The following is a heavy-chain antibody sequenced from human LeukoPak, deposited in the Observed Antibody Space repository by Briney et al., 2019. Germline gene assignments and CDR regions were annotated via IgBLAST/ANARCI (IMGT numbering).Heavy chain of an antibody. CDR3: ARTKGGALDY. V-gene: IGHV5-51*01. CDR1: GYSFTTYW. CDR2: VYPGDSDT. J-gene: IGHJ4*02. Sequence: GESLKISCKGSGYSFTTYWIGWVRQMPGKGLEWMGIVYPGDSDTRYGPSVQGQVTISVDRSINTAYLQWSSLKASDTAMYYCARTKGGALDYWGQGTRVTVSS.